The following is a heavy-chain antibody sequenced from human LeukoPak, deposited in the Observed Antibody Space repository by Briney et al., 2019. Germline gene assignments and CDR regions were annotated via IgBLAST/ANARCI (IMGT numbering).Heavy chain of an antibody. J-gene: IGHJ3*02. V-gene: IGHV1-46*01. D-gene: IGHD3-10*01. Sequence: ASVKVSCKASGYTFTSYYMHWVRQAPGQGLEWMGIINPSGGSTSYAQKFQGRVTMTRDMSTSTVYMELSSLRSEDTAVYYCARRMPRYGSGSYDAFDIWVQGTMVTVSS. CDR2: INPSGGST. CDR1: GYTFTSYY. CDR3: ARRMPRYGSGSYDAFDI.